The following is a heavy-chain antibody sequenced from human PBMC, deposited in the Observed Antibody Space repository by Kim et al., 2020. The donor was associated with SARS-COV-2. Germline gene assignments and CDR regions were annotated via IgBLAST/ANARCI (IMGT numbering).Heavy chain of an antibody. CDR2: ISWNSGSI. V-gene: IGHV3-9*01. J-gene: IGHJ4*02. D-gene: IGHD6-19*01. Sequence: GGSLRLSCAASGFTFDDYAMHWVRQAPGKGLEWVSGISWNSGSIGYADSVKGRFTISRDNAKNSLYLQMNSLRAEDTALYYCAKDSSSGWSPKYYFDYWSQGTLVTVSS. CDR1: GFTFDDYA. CDR3: AKDSSSGWSPKYYFDY.